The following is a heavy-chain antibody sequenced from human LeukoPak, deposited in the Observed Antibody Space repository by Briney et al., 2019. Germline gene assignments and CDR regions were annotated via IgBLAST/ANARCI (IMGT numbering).Heavy chain of an antibody. J-gene: IGHJ4*02. CDR3: ARTTMATTAD. CDR2: IYYSAST. Sequence: SETLSLTCTVSGGSISSSSYYWGWIRQPPGKGLEWIGSIYYSASTYYNPSLKSRVTISVDTSKNQFSLKLSSMTAADTAVYYCARTTMATTADWGQGTLVTVSS. CDR1: GGSISSSSYY. D-gene: IGHD5-24*01. V-gene: IGHV4-39*01.